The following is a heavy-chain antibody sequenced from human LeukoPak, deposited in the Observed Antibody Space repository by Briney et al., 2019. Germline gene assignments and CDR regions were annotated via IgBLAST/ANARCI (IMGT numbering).Heavy chain of an antibody. V-gene: IGHV4-59*01. D-gene: IGHD6-6*01. CDR1: VGSISSYY. J-gene: IGHJ1*01. CDR2: IYYSGST. Sequence: SETLSLTCTVSVGSISSYYWSWIRQPPGKGLEWIGYIYYSGSTNYNPSLKSRVTISVDTSKNQFSLKLSSVTAADTTVYYCARGAARRSEYFQHWGQGTLVTVSS. CDR3: ARGAARRSEYFQH.